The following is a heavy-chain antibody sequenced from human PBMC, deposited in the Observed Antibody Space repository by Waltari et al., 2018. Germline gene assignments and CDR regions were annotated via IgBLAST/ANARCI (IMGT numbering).Heavy chain of an antibody. CDR3: ASHCSSTSCYLDY. CDR1: GFTVDDYA. Sequence: EVQLVESGGVVVQPGGSLRLSCADSGFTVDDYAMHWVRQAPGKGLEWVSLISWDGGSTYYADSVKGRFTISRDNSKNSLYLQMNSLRAEDTALYYCASHCSSTSCYLDYWGQGTLVTVSS. CDR2: ISWDGGST. V-gene: IGHV3-43D*04. D-gene: IGHD2-2*01. J-gene: IGHJ4*02.